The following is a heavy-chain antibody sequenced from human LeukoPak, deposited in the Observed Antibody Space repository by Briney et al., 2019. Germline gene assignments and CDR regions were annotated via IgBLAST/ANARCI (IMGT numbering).Heavy chain of an antibody. V-gene: IGHV3-30*18. D-gene: IGHD3-22*01. Sequence: GGSLRLPCSASGFTYSIHGMHWVRQAPGKGLDWVAVISYDGSLQYYADSVKGRFTISRDNSKNTLYLQMNSLRAEDTAVYYCAESSRSGDSSGYYYWYNWFDPWGQGTLVTVSS. CDR3: AESSRSGDSSGYYYWYNWFDP. J-gene: IGHJ5*02. CDR1: GFTYSIHG. CDR2: ISYDGSLQ.